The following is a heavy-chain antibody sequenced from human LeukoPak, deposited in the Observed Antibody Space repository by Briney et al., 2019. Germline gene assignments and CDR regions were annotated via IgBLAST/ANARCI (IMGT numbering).Heavy chain of an antibody. Sequence: RRCLRPSCAASGFSLCNFGMPWVRQPPGKGMEWVAFLSYVEHTAYAESVKGRFSISRDNAKNSVFLQMNSLRVEDTAVYYCATGRLQPAHWGQGTLVTVSS. D-gene: IGHD5-24*01. V-gene: IGHV3-30*03. CDR3: ATGRLQPAH. CDR2: LSYVEHT. J-gene: IGHJ4*02. CDR1: GFSLCNFG.